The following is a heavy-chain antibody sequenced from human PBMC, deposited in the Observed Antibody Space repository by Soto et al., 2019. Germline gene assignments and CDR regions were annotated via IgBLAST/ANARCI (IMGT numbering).Heavy chain of an antibody. Sequence: QVQLQESGPGLVKPSGTLSLTCAVSSGSISSSNWWSWVRQPPGKGLEWIGEIYHSGSTNYNPSLKSRLTISVDKSKNQFSLKLSSVTAADTAVYYCARVSPDDFWSGYYWFDPWGQGTLVTVSS. J-gene: IGHJ5*02. CDR1: SGSISSSNW. V-gene: IGHV4-4*02. D-gene: IGHD3-3*01. CDR3: ARVSPDDFWSGYYWFDP. CDR2: IYHSGST.